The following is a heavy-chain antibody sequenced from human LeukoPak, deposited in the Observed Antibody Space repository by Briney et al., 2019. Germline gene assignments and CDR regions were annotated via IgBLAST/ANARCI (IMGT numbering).Heavy chain of an antibody. CDR2: IIPILGIA. Sequence: ASVKVSCKACGGTFSSYAISWVRQAPGQGLEWMGRIIPILGIANYAQKFQGRVTITADKSTSTAYMELSSLRSEDTAVYYCASIDDDSSGYYSDYWGQGTLVTVSS. D-gene: IGHD3-22*01. J-gene: IGHJ4*02. V-gene: IGHV1-69*04. CDR1: GGTFSSYA. CDR3: ASIDDDSSGYYSDY.